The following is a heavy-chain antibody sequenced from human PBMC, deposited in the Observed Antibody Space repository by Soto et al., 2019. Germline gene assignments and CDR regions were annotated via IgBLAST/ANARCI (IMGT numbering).Heavy chain of an antibody. D-gene: IGHD3-22*01. J-gene: IGHJ4*02. V-gene: IGHV1-69*01. CDR1: GGLFSSYP. CDR2: IIPVFQTA. CDR3: ARGGSGYTCFNEF. Sequence: QEQLVQSGAELKKPGSSVKVSCKASGGLFSSYPISWVRQVPGQGLDWMGGIIPVFQTAYYTQRFQGRVTITADESTNTAYMELSSLRSEDTAIYYCARGGSGYTCFNEFWGQGTLVTVSS.